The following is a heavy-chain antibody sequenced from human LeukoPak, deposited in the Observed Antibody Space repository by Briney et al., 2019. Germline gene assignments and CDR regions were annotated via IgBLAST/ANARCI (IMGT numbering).Heavy chain of an antibody. V-gene: IGHV4-59*08. Sequence: ASETLSLTCTVSGGSISSYYWSWIRQPPGKGLEWIGYIYYNGSTNYNPSLKSRVTISVDTSKNQFSLKLSSVTAADTAVYYCARLLSLDVRFDPWGQGTLVTVSS. CDR3: ARLLSLDVRFDP. D-gene: IGHD3-10*01. CDR1: GGSISSYY. J-gene: IGHJ5*02. CDR2: IYYNGST.